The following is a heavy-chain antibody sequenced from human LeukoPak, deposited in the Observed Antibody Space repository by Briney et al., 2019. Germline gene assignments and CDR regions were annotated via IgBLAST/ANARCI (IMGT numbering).Heavy chain of an antibody. D-gene: IGHD3-16*02. V-gene: IGHV3-43*02. J-gene: IGHJ4*02. CDR2: ISGDGGST. CDR1: GFTFDDYG. CDR3: RVEGGKPTYYDYVWGSYRLNRPFDY. Sequence: TGGSLRLSCAASGFTFDDYGMSWVRQAPGKGLEWVSLISGDGGSTYYADSVKGRFTISRDNSKNSLYLQMNSLRTEDTALYYCRVEGGKPTYYDYVWGSYRLNRPFDYWGQGTLVTVSS.